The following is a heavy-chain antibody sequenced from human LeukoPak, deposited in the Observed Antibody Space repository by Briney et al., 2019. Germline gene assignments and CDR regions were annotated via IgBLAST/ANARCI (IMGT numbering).Heavy chain of an antibody. Sequence: PSGTLSLTCTVSGGSISSSSYYWGWIRQPPGKGLEWIGSIYYSGSTNYNPSLKSRVTISVDKSKNQFSLKLSSVTAADTAVYYCARSGSYLSRGAFDIWGQGTMVTVSS. D-gene: IGHD1-26*01. V-gene: IGHV4-39*07. J-gene: IGHJ3*02. CDR2: IYYSGST. CDR1: GGSISSSSYY. CDR3: ARSGSYLSRGAFDI.